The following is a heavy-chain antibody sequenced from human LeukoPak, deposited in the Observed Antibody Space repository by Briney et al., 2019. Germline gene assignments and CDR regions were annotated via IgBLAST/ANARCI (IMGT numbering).Heavy chain of an antibody. D-gene: IGHD6-19*01. CDR1: GGSFSGYY. Sequence: SETLSLTCAVYGGSFSGYYWSWIRQPPGKGLEWIGEINHSGSTNYNPSLKGRVTISVDTSKNQFSLKLSSVTAADTAVYYCAREDIAVAGTLIDYWGQGTLVTVSS. J-gene: IGHJ4*02. V-gene: IGHV4-34*01. CDR2: INHSGST. CDR3: AREDIAVAGTLIDY.